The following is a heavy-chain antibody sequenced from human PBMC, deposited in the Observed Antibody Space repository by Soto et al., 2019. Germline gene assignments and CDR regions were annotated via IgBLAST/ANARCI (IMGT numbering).Heavy chain of an antibody. D-gene: IGHD6-13*01. CDR3: ARDKTIAAANNAFDY. Sequence: GGSLRLSCAASGFIFSDFQINWVRQAPERGLEWLSSITGTSAFTHYADSVKGRFTISRDNAKNSLYLQMNSLRAEDTAVYYCARDKTIAAANNAFDYWGQGTLVTVSS. V-gene: IGHV3-21*01. J-gene: IGHJ4*02. CDR1: GFIFSDFQ. CDR2: ITGTSAFT.